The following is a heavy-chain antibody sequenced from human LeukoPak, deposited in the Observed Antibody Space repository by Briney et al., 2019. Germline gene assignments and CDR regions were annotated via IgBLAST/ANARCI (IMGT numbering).Heavy chain of an antibody. CDR1: GFTFSDYY. CDR3: ARISSSWPGNKWFDP. D-gene: IGHD6-13*01. J-gene: IGHJ5*02. V-gene: IGHV3-11*06. Sequence: GGSLRLACAASGFTFSDYYMSRIRQAPGKGLEWVSYISSSSSYTNYADSVKGRFTISRDNAKNSLYLQMNSLRAEDTAVYYCARISSSWPGNKWFDPWGQGTLVTVSS. CDR2: ISSSSSYT.